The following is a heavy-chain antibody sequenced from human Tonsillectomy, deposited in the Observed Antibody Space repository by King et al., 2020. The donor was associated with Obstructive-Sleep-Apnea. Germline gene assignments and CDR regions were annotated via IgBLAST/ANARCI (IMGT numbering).Heavy chain of an antibody. V-gene: IGHV3-23*04. J-gene: IGHJ5*02. CDR1: GFTFRSYA. D-gene: IGHD3-3*02. Sequence: VQLVESGGGLVQPGGSLRLSCAASGFTFRSYAMSWVRQAPGKGLEWVSTISGSGGATYYADSVKGRFTISRNNSKNTFYLQINSLRADDTAVYYCARDDWVETHFTDVGWLDHWGQGTLVTVSS. CDR3: ARDDWVETHFTDVGWLDH. CDR2: ISGSGGAT.